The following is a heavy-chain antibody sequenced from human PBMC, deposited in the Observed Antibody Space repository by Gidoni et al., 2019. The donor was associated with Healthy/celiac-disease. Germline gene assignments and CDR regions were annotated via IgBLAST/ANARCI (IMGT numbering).Heavy chain of an antibody. Sequence: QVQLVESGGGVVQPGRSLRLSCAASGFTFSSYGMHWVRQAPGKGLEWVAVIWYDGSNKYYADSVKGRFTISRDNSKNTLYLQMNSLRAEDTAVYYCARDSGITIFGVVGGETYNWFDPWGQGTLVTVSS. CDR3: ARDSGITIFGVVGGETYNWFDP. CDR2: IWYDGSNK. D-gene: IGHD3-3*01. J-gene: IGHJ5*02. CDR1: GFTFSSYG. V-gene: IGHV3-33*01.